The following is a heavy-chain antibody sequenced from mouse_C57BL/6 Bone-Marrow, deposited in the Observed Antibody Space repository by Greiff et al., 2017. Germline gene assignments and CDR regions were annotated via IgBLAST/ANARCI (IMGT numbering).Heavy chain of an antibody. Sequence: EVKVVESGGDLVKPGGSLKLSCAASGFTFSSYGMSWVRQTPDKRLEWVATISSGGSYTYYPDSVKGRFTISRDNAKNTLYLQMSSLKSEDTAMYYCARHWDYAMDYWGQGTSVTVSS. V-gene: IGHV5-6*01. D-gene: IGHD4-1*01. J-gene: IGHJ4*01. CDR1: GFTFSSYG. CDR2: ISSGGSYT. CDR3: ARHWDYAMDY.